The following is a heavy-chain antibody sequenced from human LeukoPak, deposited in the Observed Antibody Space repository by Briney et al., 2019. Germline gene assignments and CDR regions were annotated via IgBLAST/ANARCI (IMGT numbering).Heavy chain of an antibody. CDR2: ISWNSGSI. Sequence: GRSLRLSCAASGFTFSSYAMHCVRHAPGKGLEWVSGISWNSGSIGYADSVKGRFTISRDNAKNSLYLQMNSLRAEDTALYYCAKVRSSRAGGDFDYWGQGTLVTVSS. CDR3: AKVRSSRAGGDFDY. CDR1: GFTFSSYA. V-gene: IGHV3-9*01. D-gene: IGHD1-14*01. J-gene: IGHJ4*02.